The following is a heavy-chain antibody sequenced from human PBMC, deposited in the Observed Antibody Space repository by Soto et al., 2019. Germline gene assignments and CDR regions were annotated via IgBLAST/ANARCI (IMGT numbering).Heavy chain of an antibody. CDR2: VSSSGNT. CDR3: ARADYDILTGSYAMDV. Sequence: QVQLQESGPGLVKPSETLSLTCTVSGGSMGNYYWFWIRQFAGKELEWIGRVSSSGNTNDNPSLKSRATLSIDTSKNQFSLKLSSVTAADTAVYYCARADYDILTGSYAMDVWGQGTTVTVSS. V-gene: IGHV4-4*07. D-gene: IGHD3-9*01. J-gene: IGHJ6*02. CDR1: GGSMGNYY.